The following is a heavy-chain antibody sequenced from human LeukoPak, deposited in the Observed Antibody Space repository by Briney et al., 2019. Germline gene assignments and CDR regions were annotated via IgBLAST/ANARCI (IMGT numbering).Heavy chain of an antibody. D-gene: IGHD3-3*01. CDR3: ARDSAYYSFWSGYFDY. CDR1: GYTFTSYC. V-gene: IGHV1-46*01. Sequence: ASVKVSCKASGYTFTSYCVHWVRQAPGQGLEWMGIINPSGDDTTYAQKFQGRVTITRDTSTTTVYMELCSLRSEDTAMYYCARDSAYYSFWSGYFDYWGQGTLVTVSS. J-gene: IGHJ4*02. CDR2: INPSGDDT.